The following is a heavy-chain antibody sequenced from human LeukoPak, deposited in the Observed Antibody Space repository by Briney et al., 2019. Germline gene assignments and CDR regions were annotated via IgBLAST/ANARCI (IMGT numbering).Heavy chain of an antibody. D-gene: IGHD3-10*01. CDR2: ISSSSSYI. J-gene: IGHJ4*02. CDR3: ARSAAVRGVIINYFDY. V-gene: IGHV3-21*01. Sequence: GGSLRLSCAASGFTFSSYSMNWVRQAPGKGLEWVSSISSSSSYIYYADSVKGRFTISRDNAKNSLYLQMNSPRAEDTAVYYCARSAAVRGVIINYFDYWGQGTLVTVSS. CDR1: GFTFSSYS.